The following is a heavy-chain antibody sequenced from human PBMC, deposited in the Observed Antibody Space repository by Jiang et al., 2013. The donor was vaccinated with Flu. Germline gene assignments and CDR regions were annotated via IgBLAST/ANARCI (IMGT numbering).Heavy chain of an antibody. V-gene: IGHV1-2*04. CDR3: ARGGPIVVVPADYYYYGMDV. CDR2: INPNSGGT. D-gene: IGHD2-2*01. Sequence: SGAEVKKPGASVKVSCKASGYTFTGYYMHWVRQAPGQGLEWMGWINPNSGGTNYAQKFQGWVTMTRDTSISTAYMELSRLRSDDTAVYYCARGGPIVVVPADYYYYGMDVWGQGTTVTVSS. J-gene: IGHJ6*02. CDR1: GYTFTGYY.